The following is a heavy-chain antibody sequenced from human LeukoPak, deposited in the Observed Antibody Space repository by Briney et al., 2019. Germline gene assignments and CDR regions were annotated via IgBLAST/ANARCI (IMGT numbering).Heavy chain of an antibody. D-gene: IGHD5-24*01. CDR1: GFTFSSYG. CDR3: ARDGYKADAFDI. CDR2: ISGSDTTT. Sequence: PGGTLRLSCAASGFTFSSYGMSWVRQTPGKGLEWVSAISGSDTTTYYADSVKGRFTISRDDSKNTLYLQMSSLRAEDTAVYYCARDGYKADAFDIWGQGTMVTVSS. J-gene: IGHJ3*02. V-gene: IGHV3-23*01.